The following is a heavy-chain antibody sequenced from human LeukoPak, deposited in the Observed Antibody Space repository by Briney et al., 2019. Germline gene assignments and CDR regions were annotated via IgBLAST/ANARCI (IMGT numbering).Heavy chain of an antibody. CDR1: GGSISSGDYY. CDR3: ARVTAARLSYGMDV. Sequence: KSSETLSLTCTVSGGSISSGDYYWSWIRQPPGKGLEWIGYIYYSGSTYYNPSLKSRVTISVDTSKNQFSLKLSSVTAADTAVYYCARVTAARLSYGMDVWGQGTTVTVSS. D-gene: IGHD6-6*01. J-gene: IGHJ6*02. V-gene: IGHV4-30-4*01. CDR2: IYYSGST.